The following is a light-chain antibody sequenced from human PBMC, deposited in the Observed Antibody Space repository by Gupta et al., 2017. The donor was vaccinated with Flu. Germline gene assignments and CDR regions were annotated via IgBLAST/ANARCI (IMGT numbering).Light chain of an antibody. CDR3: QQCDTTLYS. CDR2: AAS. CDR1: QTISVY. V-gene: IGKV1-39*01. Sequence: DIQITDSPSSLSASVGDRVTITCRASQTISVYLNWYQQKLGKAPKFLIYAASSLQSGVPSRFSGSGSGTDFTLTISKLQPEDFATYYCQQCDTTLYSFGQGTKLEIK. J-gene: IGKJ2*03.